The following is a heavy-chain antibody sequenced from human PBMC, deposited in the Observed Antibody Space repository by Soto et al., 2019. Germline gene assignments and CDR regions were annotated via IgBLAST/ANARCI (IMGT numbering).Heavy chain of an antibody. J-gene: IGHJ5*02. CDR2: INPSGDSR. D-gene: IGHD3-3*01. Sequence: ASVKVSCKASGFSFSDYFMHWVRQAPGQGLEWMGIINPSGDSRNYAQKFQGRITMTRDTSRSTVYMELSSLRSDDTAIYYCARSSGGNFGIIIEGSNWFDPWGQGTLVTVSS. CDR3: ARSSGGNFGIIIEGSNWFDP. CDR1: GFSFSDYF. V-gene: IGHV1-46*01.